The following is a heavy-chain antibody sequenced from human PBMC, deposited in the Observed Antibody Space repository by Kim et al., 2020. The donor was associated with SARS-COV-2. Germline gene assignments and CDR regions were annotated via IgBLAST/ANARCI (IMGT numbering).Heavy chain of an antibody. V-gene: IGHV4-39*01. CDR1: GGSSGSISSSGYY. CDR2: IYYSGIT. Sequence: SETLSLTCTVSGGSSGSISSSGYYWGWIRQPPGRDMEWIGTIYYSGITYSNPSLKSRVTMSVDTSKSHFSLKLSSVTAADTAIYYCARHKWLGVACYYYYGMDVWGQGTTVTVSS. CDR3: ARHKWLGVACYYYYGMDV. J-gene: IGHJ6*02. D-gene: IGHD3-22*01.